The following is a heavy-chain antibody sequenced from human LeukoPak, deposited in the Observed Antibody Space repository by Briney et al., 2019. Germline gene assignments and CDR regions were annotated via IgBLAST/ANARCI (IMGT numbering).Heavy chain of an antibody. V-gene: IGHV4-61*02. D-gene: IGHD3-3*01. CDR3: ARDSATYYDFWSGYPTNYFDY. Sequence: SETLSLTCTVSGGSISGSSYYWGWLRQPAGQGLEWIGRIYTSGSTNYNPSLKSRVTMSVDTSKNQFSLKLSSVTAADTAVYYCARDSATYYDFWSGYPTNYFDYWGQGTLVTVSS. CDR1: GGSISGSSYY. CDR2: IYTSGST. J-gene: IGHJ4*02.